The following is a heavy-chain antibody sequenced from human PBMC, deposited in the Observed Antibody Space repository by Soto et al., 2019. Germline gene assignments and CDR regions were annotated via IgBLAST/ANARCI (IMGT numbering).Heavy chain of an antibody. CDR2: ISNDGSNK. CDR3: ARGGSSSWTQGNGMDV. J-gene: IGHJ6*02. Sequence: ESGGGVVQPGGSLRLSCAASAFNFSGYHIHWVRQAPGKGLEWVAVISNDGSNKYYADPVMGRLTISRDNSKNTVHLQMNSLRGDDTAVYYCARGGSSSWTQGNGMDVWGQGTTVTVS. CDR1: AFNFSGYH. D-gene: IGHD6-13*01. V-gene: IGHV3-30*04.